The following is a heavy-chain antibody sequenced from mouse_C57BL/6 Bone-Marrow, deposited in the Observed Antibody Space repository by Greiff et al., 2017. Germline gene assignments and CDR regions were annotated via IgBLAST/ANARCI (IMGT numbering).Heavy chain of an antibody. V-gene: IGHV5-6*01. CDR3: ARQGFYDGYYVWYFDV. CDR2: ISSGGSYT. CDR1: GFTFSSYG. Sequence: EVQLVESGGDLVKPGGSLKLSCAASGFTFSSYGMSWVRQTPDKRLEWVATISSGGSYTYYPDSVKGRFTISRDNAKNTLYLQMSSLKSEDTAMYYCARQGFYDGYYVWYFDVWGTGTTVTVSS. D-gene: IGHD2-3*01. J-gene: IGHJ1*03.